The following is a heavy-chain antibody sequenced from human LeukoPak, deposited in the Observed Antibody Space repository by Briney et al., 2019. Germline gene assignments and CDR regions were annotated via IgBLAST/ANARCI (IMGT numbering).Heavy chain of an antibody. CDR3: VRDRCWWEELFAAPNPTDTFDI. V-gene: IGHV4-39*07. CDR1: GDSVTSTSYY. D-gene: IGHD1-26*01. J-gene: IGHJ3*02. Sequence: SETLSLTCTVSGDSVTSTSYYWGWIRQPPGKGLEWIGSMYYGGSAYYNPSLKSRVSISLDTSKNQFSLELTSVTAADTAVYFCVRDRCWWEELFAAPNPTDTFDIWGQGTMVAVSS. CDR2: MYYGGSA.